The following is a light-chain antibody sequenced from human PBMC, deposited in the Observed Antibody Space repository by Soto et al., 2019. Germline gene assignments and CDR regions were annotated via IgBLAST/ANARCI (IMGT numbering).Light chain of an antibody. CDR3: RLYASGSTIRV. V-gene: IGLV2-14*01. J-gene: IGLJ1*01. Sequence: QSALTQPASVSGSPGQSITISCTGASGDVGTHNYVSWYQQHPGKAPKLMIYGVTIRPSGISNRFSGSKSGNTASLTISGLQAEDEADYYWRLYASGSTIRVFGRGTKVTV. CDR1: SGDVGTHNY. CDR2: GVT.